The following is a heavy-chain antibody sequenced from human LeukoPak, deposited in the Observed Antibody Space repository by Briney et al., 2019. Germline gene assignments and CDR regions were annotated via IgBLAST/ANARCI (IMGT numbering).Heavy chain of an antibody. D-gene: IGHD3-10*01. Sequence: SETLSLTCTVSGGSISSYYWSWIRQPPGKGLEWIGYIYSRGTTNYNPSLKSRVTISVDTSKNQFSLKLSSVTAADTAVYYCARVGILWFGEPRHLNWFDPWGQGTLVTVSS. CDR3: ARVGILWFGEPRHLNWFDP. V-gene: IGHV4-59*12. CDR1: GGSISSYY. J-gene: IGHJ5*02. CDR2: IYSRGTT.